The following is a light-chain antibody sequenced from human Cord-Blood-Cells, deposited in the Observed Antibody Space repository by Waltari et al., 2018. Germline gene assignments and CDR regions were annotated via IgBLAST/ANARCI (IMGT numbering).Light chain of an antibody. V-gene: IGKV3-11*01. CDR1: QSVSSY. Sequence: EIVLTQPPATLSLSPGDRSTLPCRASQSVSSYLAWYQQKPGQAPRLLIYDASNRATGIPARFSGSGSGTDFTLTISSLEPEDFAVYYCQQRSNWPPLTFGGGTKVEIK. J-gene: IGKJ4*01. CDR2: DAS. CDR3: QQRSNWPPLT.